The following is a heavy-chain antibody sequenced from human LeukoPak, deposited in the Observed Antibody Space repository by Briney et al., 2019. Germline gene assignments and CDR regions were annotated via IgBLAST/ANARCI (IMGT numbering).Heavy chain of an antibody. CDR2: ITDNGGSI. CDR1: GFTFSSYA. Sequence: GGSLRLSCAASGFTFSSYAMSWVRQAPGKGLEWVSAITDNGGSIFYADSVKGRFTISRDNAKNSLYLQMNSLRAEDTAVYYCARDLYYDGSGGDLWGRGTLVTISS. CDR3: ARDLYYDGSGGDL. D-gene: IGHD3-22*01. V-gene: IGHV3-23*01. J-gene: IGHJ2*01.